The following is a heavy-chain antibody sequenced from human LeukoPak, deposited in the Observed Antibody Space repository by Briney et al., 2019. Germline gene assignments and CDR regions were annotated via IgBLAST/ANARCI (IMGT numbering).Heavy chain of an antibody. V-gene: IGHV3-23*01. J-gene: IGHJ4*02. CDR1: GFTFSSYG. CDR2: LSGSGGST. Sequence: GGSLRLSCAASGFTFSSYGMSWVRQAPGKGLEWVSALSGSGGSTYYADSVKGRFTISRDNSKNTLYLQMNSLRAEDTAVYYCAKDPRTKYCSSTSCSHLDYWGQGTLVTVSS. D-gene: IGHD2-2*01. CDR3: AKDPRTKYCSSTSCSHLDY.